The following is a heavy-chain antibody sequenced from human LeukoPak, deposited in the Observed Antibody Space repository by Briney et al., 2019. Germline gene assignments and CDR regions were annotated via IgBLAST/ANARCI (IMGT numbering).Heavy chain of an antibody. V-gene: IGHV1-69*13. J-gene: IGHJ6*02. D-gene: IGHD4-23*01. Sequence: ASVKVSCKASGGTFSSYAISWVRQAPGQGLEWMGGIIPIFGTANYAQKFQGRVTITADESTSTAYMELSGLRSEDTAVYYCARDKATVVTRDYYYGMDVWGQGTTVTVSS. CDR2: IIPIFGTA. CDR3: ARDKATVVTRDYYYGMDV. CDR1: GGTFSSYA.